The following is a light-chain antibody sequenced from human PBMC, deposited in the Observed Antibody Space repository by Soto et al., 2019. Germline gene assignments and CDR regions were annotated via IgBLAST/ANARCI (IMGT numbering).Light chain of an antibody. CDR2: GTS. CDR3: QQTYNTPYS. Sequence: DIQMTQSPPSLSASVGDRVTITCRASQSASNYLHWYQQKPGKVPKLLVYGTSSLQSGVPSRFAGSGSETEFFLTISSLQLDDLATYYCQQTYNTPYSVGGGTKVDSK. V-gene: IGKV1-39*01. CDR1: QSASNY. J-gene: IGKJ2*03.